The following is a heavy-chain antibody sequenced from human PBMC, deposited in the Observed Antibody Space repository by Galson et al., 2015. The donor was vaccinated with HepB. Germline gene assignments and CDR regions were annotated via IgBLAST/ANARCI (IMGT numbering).Heavy chain of an antibody. CDR3: ARGSTGAGVGTPVWDFDY. CDR2: IIPIFGTA. Sequence: QSGAEVKKPGESLKISCKASGGTFSSYAISWVRQAPGQGLEWMGGIIPIFGTANYAQKFQGRVTITADESTSTAYMELSSLRSEDTAVYYCARGSTGAGVGTPVWDFDYWGQGTLVTVSS. D-gene: IGHD3-16*01. J-gene: IGHJ4*02. CDR1: GGTFSSYA. V-gene: IGHV1-69*01.